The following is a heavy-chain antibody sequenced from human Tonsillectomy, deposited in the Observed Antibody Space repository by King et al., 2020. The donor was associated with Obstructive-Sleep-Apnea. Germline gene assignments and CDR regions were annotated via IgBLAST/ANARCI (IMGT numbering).Heavy chain of an antibody. CDR3: AKSLGGFPYYYGMDV. V-gene: IGHV3-23*04. CDR2: ITVSGAST. J-gene: IGHJ6*02. CDR1: GFTFSNFA. Sequence: VQLVESGGGLVQPGWSLRLSCAASGFTFSNFAMNWVHQAPGKGPEWVSSITVSGASTYYADSVKGRFTISRDNFKDALYLQMSSLRGEDTAVYYCAKSLGGFPYYYGMDVWGQGTTVTVSS.